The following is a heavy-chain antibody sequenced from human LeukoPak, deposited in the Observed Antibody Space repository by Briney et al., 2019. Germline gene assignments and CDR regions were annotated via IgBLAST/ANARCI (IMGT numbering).Heavy chain of an antibody. Sequence: GASVKVSCKASGGTFSSYAISWVRQAPGQGLEWMGRIIPIFGTANYAQKFQGRVTITTDESTSTAYMELSSLRSEDTAVYYCAKNSYGSVIGLYYFDYWGQGTLVTVSS. CDR2: IIPIFGTA. J-gene: IGHJ4*02. CDR3: AKNSYGSVIGLYYFDY. V-gene: IGHV1-69*05. CDR1: GGTFSSYA. D-gene: IGHD5-18*01.